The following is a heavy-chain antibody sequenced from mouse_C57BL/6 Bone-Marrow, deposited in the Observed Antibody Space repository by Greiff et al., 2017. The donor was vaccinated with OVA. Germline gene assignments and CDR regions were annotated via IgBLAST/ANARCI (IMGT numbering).Heavy chain of an antibody. CDR3: TRSDYDYDERDY. J-gene: IGHJ2*01. Sequence: VQLQQSGAELVRPGASVTLSCKASGYTFTDYEMHWVKQTPVHGLEWIGAIDPETGGTAYNQKFKGKAILTADKSSSTAYMELRSLTSENSAVYYCTRSDYDYDERDYWGQGTTLTVSS. CDR2: IDPETGGT. V-gene: IGHV1-15*01. D-gene: IGHD2-4*01. CDR1: GYTFTDYE.